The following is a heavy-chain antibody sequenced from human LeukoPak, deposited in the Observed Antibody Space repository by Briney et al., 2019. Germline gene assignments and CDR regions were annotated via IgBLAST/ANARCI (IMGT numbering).Heavy chain of an antibody. Sequence: PGGSLRLSWAASGFTFSDYYMSWIRQAQGKGLEWVSYISSSDSTIYYADTVKGRFTISRDNAKNSLYLQMNSLRAEDTAVYYCARDVRGDNWNSAFDYWGQGTLVTVAS. CDR2: ISSSDSTI. CDR1: GFTFSDYY. CDR3: ARDVRGDNWNSAFDY. J-gene: IGHJ4*02. V-gene: IGHV3-11*01. D-gene: IGHD1/OR15-1a*01.